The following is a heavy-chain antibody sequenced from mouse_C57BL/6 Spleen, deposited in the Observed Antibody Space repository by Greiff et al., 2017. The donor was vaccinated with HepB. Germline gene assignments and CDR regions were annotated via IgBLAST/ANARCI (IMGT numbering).Heavy chain of an antibody. CDR2: ISSGGDYI. J-gene: IGHJ3*01. V-gene: IGHV5-9-1*02. CDR3: TSYSNSALFAY. CDR1: GFTFSSYA. D-gene: IGHD2-5*01. Sequence: EVKLEESGEGLVKPGGSLKLSCAASGFTFSSYAMSWVRQTPEKRLEWVAYISSGGDYIYYADTVKGRFTISRDNARNTLYLQMSSLKSEDTAMYYCTSYSNSALFAYWGQGTLVTVSA.